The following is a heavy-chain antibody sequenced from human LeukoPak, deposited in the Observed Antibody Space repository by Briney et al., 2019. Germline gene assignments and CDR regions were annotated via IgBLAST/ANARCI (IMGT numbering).Heavy chain of an antibody. J-gene: IGHJ4*02. CDR1: GFTFSDYY. Sequence: PGGSLRLSCAASGFTFSDYYMSWIRQAPGKGLEWVSYITSGSLYTNYADSVKGRFTISRDNAKNSLYLQMNSLRAEDTAVYYCARGLYDYGDSLVTSYFDFWGQGALVTVSS. CDR2: ITSGSLYT. D-gene: IGHD4-17*01. V-gene: IGHV3-11*05. CDR3: ARGLYDYGDSLVTSYFDF.